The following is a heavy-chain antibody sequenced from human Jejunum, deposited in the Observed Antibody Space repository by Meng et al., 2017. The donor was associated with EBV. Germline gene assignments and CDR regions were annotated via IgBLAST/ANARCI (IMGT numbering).Heavy chain of an antibody. V-gene: IGHV4-4*02. CDR2: IYDDGST. D-gene: IGHD4-17*01. CDR3: ARAPRRERYGDYVNIWFDS. J-gene: IGHJ5*01. CDR1: SGSSSSCNW. Sequence: QGQVQELVPGLVKPSGTLSRTCSVSSGSSSSCNWWSWVRQSPGKGLEWIGEIYDDGSTNYNPSLKSRVTILVDKFNNQFSLKLNSVTAADTAVYYCARAPRRERYGDYVNIWFDSWGQGTLVTVSS.